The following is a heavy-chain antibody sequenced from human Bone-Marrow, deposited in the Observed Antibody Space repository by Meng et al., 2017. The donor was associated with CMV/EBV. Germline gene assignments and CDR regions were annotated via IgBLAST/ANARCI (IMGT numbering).Heavy chain of an antibody. Sequence: SETLSLTCTVSGGSISSSSYYWGWIRQPPGKGLEWIGYIYYSGSTNYNPSLKSRVTISVDTSKNQFSLKLSSVTAADTAVYYCARDRVGSTSDAFDIWGQGTMVTVSS. CDR3: ARDRVGSTSDAFDI. CDR1: GGSISSSSYY. J-gene: IGHJ3*02. D-gene: IGHD2-2*01. CDR2: IYYSGST. V-gene: IGHV4-61*01.